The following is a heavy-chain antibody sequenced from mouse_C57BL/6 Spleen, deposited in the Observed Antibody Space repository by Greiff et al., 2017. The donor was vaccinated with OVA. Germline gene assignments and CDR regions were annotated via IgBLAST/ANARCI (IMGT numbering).Heavy chain of an antibody. Sequence: EVQRVESGAELVRPGSSVKMSCKTSGYTFTSYGINWVKQRPGQGLEWIGYIYIGNGYTEYNEKFKGKATLTSDTSSSTAYMQLSSLTSEDSAIYFCARGYYDYHWYFDVWGTGTTVTVSS. CDR2: IYIGNGYT. CDR3: ARGYYDYHWYFDV. J-gene: IGHJ1*03. CDR1: GYTFTSYG. D-gene: IGHD2-4*01. V-gene: IGHV1-58*01.